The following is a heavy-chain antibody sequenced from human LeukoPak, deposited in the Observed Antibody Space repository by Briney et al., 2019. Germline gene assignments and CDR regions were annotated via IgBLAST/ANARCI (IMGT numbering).Heavy chain of an antibody. J-gene: IGHJ6*03. CDR2: IYTSGWT. CDR1: GGSISSYY. V-gene: IGHV4-4*07. CDR3: ARAGPNTVTTHYFFFYYYMDV. D-gene: IGHD4-11*01. Sequence: PSETLSLTCTVSGGSISSYYWSWIRQPAGKGLEWIGRIYTSGWTNYNPSLKSRVTMSVDTSKRQFSVKVSSVTDADTAVYYCARAGPNTVTTHYFFFYYYMDVWGKGTTVTVSS.